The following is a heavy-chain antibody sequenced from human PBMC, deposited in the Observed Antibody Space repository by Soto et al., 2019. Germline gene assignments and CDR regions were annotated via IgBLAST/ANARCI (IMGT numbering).Heavy chain of an antibody. V-gene: IGHV1-69*04. CDR1: GGTFSSYT. CDR2: IIPILGIA. Sequence: GASVKVSFKASGGTFSSYTISWVRQAPGQGLEWMGRIIPILGIANYAQKFQGRVTITADKSTSTAYMELSSLRSEDTAVYYCARDREYSGYEIILDYWGQGTLVTVSS. CDR3: ARDREYSGYEIILDY. D-gene: IGHD5-12*01. J-gene: IGHJ4*02.